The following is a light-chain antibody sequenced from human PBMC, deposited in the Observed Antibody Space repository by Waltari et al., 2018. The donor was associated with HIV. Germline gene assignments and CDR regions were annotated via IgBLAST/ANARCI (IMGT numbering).Light chain of an antibody. J-gene: IGKJ2*03. V-gene: IGKV3-20*01. Sequence: EIVLTQSPGTLSLSPGERATLSCRASQSVSSSYLAWYQQKPGQAPRLLIYGASSRATGIPDRFSGSGSGTDFTLTISRLEPEDFAVYYCQQYGNAPDSFGQGTK. CDR1: QSVSSSY. CDR2: GAS. CDR3: QQYGNAPDS.